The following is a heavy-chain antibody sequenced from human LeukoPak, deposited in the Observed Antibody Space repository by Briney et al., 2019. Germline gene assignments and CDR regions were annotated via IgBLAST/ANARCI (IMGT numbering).Heavy chain of an antibody. CDR1: GFTFSSYA. D-gene: IGHD6-6*01. V-gene: IGHV3-23*01. Sequence: GGSLRLSCAASGFTFSSYAMSWVRQAPGKGLEWVSAISGSGGSIYYADSVKGRFTISRDNSKNTLYLQMNSLRVEDTAVYSCARGETARRGALDYWGQGTLVPVSS. CDR3: ARGETARRGALDY. J-gene: IGHJ4*02. CDR2: ISGSGGSI.